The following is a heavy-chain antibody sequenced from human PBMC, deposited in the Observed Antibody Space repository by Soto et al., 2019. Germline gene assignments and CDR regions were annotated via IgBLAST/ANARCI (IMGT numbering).Heavy chain of an antibody. Sequence: SETLSLTCTVSGGSISSGGYYWSWIRQHPGKGLEWIGYIYYSGSTYYNPSLKSRVTISVDTSKNQFSLKLSSVTAADTAVYYCAREIEDSSSYGGWYYYYGMDVWGQGTTVTVS. J-gene: IGHJ6*02. D-gene: IGHD6-13*01. CDR1: GGSISSGGYY. V-gene: IGHV4-31*03. CDR3: AREIEDSSSYGGWYYYYGMDV. CDR2: IYYSGST.